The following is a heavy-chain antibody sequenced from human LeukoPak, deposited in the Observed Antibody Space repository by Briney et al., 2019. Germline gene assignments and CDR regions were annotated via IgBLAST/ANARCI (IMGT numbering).Heavy chain of an antibody. Sequence: GGSLRLSCTASGFTFSSYAMHWVRQAPGKGLEWEAVISYDGSNKYYADSVKGRFTISRDNSKNTLYLQMNSLRAEDTAVYYCARDRLYCSSTSCYGVYYFDYWGQGTLVTVSS. CDR3: ARDRLYCSSTSCYGVYYFDY. D-gene: IGHD2-2*01. CDR1: GFTFSSYA. V-gene: IGHV3-30*04. CDR2: ISYDGSNK. J-gene: IGHJ4*02.